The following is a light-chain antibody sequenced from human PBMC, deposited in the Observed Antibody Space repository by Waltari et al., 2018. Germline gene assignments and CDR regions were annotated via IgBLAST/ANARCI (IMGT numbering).Light chain of an antibody. V-gene: IGLV2-14*01. CDR3: CSFTSSSTWV. Sequence: QSALTQPASVSGSPGQSITISCTGTTSDLGGYNYVSWYQQHPSKAPKLLIYDVNSRPSGVSNRFSGSKSGNTASLIISGLQAEDEADYYCCSFTSSSTWVFGGGTKLTVL. CDR2: DVN. J-gene: IGLJ3*02. CDR1: TSDLGGYNY.